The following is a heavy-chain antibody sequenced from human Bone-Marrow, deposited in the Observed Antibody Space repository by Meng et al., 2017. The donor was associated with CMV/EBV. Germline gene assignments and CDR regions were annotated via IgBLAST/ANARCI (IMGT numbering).Heavy chain of an antibody. CDR3: ARDTCSHNSCYVGAVKYFCYGMDG. V-gene: IGHV1-69*04. Sequence: SVKVSCKAAGGTFSSYTCSWVRQAPGQGLEWMGRIIPTLGIANYAQKFQGRVTITADKSTSTADMELSSLRSEDTAVYYCARDTCSHNSCYVGAVKYFCYGMDGWGQGTTVTVSS. J-gene: IGHJ6*02. D-gene: IGHD2-2*01. CDR1: GGTFSSYT. CDR2: IIPTLGIA.